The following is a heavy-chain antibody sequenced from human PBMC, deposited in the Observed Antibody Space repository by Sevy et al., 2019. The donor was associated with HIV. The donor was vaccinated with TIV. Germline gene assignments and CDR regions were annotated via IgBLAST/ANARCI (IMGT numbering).Heavy chain of an antibody. J-gene: IGHJ6*02. V-gene: IGHV1-18*01. CDR2: ISAYNGNT. CDR1: GYTFTSYG. Sequence: ASVKVSCKASGYTFTSYGVSWVRQAPGQGLEWMGWISAYNGNTNYAQKLQGRVTMTTDTSTSTAYMELRSLRSDDTAVYYCAREGITGTTLAYGMDVWGQGTTVTVSS. D-gene: IGHD1-20*01. CDR3: AREGITGTTLAYGMDV.